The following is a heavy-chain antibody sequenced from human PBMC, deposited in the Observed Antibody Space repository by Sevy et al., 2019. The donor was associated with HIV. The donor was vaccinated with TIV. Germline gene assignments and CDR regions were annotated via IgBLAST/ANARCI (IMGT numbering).Heavy chain of an antibody. D-gene: IGHD3-10*01. Sequence: LGGSLRLSCAASGFTFSNAWMSWVRQAPGKGLEWVGRIKSKTDGGTTDYAAPVKGEFTISRDDSKNTLYLKMNSLKTEDTAIYYCTTDSKIRGLSALLDYWGQGTLITASS. J-gene: IGHJ4*02. V-gene: IGHV3-15*01. CDR3: TTDSKIRGLSALLDY. CDR1: GFTFSNAW. CDR2: IKSKTDGGTT.